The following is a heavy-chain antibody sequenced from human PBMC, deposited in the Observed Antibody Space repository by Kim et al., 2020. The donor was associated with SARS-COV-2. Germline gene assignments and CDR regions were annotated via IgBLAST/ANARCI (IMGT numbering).Heavy chain of an antibody. Sequence: SETLSLTCTVSGGSVSSGSYYWSWIRQPPGKGLEWIGYIYYSGSTNYNPSLKSRVTISVDTSKNQFSLKLSSVTAADTAVYYCARGYGAASPARYYYYGMDVWGQGTTVTVSS. J-gene: IGHJ6*02. CDR1: GGSVSSGSYY. V-gene: IGHV4-61*01. D-gene: IGHD6-13*01. CDR2: IYYSGST. CDR3: ARGYGAASPARYYYYGMDV.